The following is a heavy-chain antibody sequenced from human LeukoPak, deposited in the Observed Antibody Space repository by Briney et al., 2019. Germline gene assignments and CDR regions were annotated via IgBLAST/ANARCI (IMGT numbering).Heavy chain of an antibody. J-gene: IGHJ3*02. Sequence: GGSLRLSCAASGLTFSSYWMSWVRQAPGKGLEWVANIKQDGSEKYYVDSVKGRFTISRDNAKNSLYLQMNSLRVEDTAVYYCARDRLPVLSLGVAFDIWGQGTMVTASS. V-gene: IGHV3-7*01. CDR3: ARDRLPVLSLGVAFDI. D-gene: IGHD3-10*01. CDR2: IKQDGSEK. CDR1: GLTFSSYW.